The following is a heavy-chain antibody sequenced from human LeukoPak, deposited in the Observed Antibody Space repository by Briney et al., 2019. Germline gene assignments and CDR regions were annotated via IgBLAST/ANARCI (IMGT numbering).Heavy chain of an antibody. D-gene: IGHD2-2*01. CDR1: DSPISGYY. CDR2: IFYSEST. CDR3: ARYRYCSSTSCHLWDAFDI. Sequence: PSETLSLTCTVSDSPISGYYWTWIRQPPGKGLDWIGYIFYSESTNYNPSLKSRVTISVDTSKNQFSLKLSSVTAADTAVYYCARYRYCSSTSCHLWDAFDIWGQGTMVTVSS. J-gene: IGHJ3*02. V-gene: IGHV4-59*01.